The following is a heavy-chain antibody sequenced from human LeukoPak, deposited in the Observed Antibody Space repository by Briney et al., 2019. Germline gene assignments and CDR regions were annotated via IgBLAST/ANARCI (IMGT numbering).Heavy chain of an antibody. D-gene: IGHD2-21*01. CDR2: IYSGGST. V-gene: IGHV3-53*01. CDR3: ARARGIVGGYYFDY. Sequence: GGSLRLSCAASGFTVSSNYMSWVRQAPGKGLEWVSVIYSGGSTYYADPVKGRFTISRDNSKNTLYLQMNSVRAEDTAVYYCARARGIVGGYYFDYWGQGTLVTVSS. J-gene: IGHJ4*02. CDR1: GFTVSSNY.